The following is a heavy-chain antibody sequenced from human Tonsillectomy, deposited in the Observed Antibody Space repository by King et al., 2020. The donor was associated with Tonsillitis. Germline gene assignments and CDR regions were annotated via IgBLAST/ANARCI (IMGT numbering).Heavy chain of an antibody. CDR3: VRVYDTSMDRHFDY. Sequence: VQLVESGGGLIQPGGSLRLSCAASGFTVSGSYMTWVRQAPGKGLECVSAIYGGDLTYYADSVKGRFSISRDNSKNTLYLQMNSLRVEDTAVYYCVRVYDTSMDRHFDYWGQGTLVTVSS. CDR1: GFTVSGSY. J-gene: IGHJ4*02. V-gene: IGHV3-53*01. D-gene: IGHD5-18*01. CDR2: IYGGDLT.